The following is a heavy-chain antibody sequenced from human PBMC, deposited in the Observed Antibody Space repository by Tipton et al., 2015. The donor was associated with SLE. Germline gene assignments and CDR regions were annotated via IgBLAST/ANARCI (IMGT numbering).Heavy chain of an antibody. J-gene: IGHJ4*02. CDR2: IFPGDSDT. CDR3: TSSYYISRFDY. V-gene: IGHV5-51*03. Sequence: QLVQSGAEVKKPGESLKISCKTSGYSFPTHWIGWVRQAPGKGLEWMGIIFPGDSDTRYSPSFQGQVTISVDRSINTAYLQWSALKASDTAMYYCTSSYYISRFDYWGQGTLVTVSS. CDR1: GYSFPTHW. D-gene: IGHD3-10*01.